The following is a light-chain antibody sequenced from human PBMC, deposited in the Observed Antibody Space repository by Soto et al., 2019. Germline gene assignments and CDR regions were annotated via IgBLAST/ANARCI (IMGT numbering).Light chain of an antibody. CDR1: QTISIF. J-gene: IGKJ2*01. V-gene: IGKV1-39*01. CDR3: QQYDNWPYT. CDR2: GAS. Sequence: DIQMTQSPSSLSASVGDRVTITCRASQTISIFLNWYQQKPGKAPKLLIYGASTLQGGVPSRFSGSGSGTDFTLTISRLQPEDFAVYFCQQYDNWPYTFGQGTKLEIK.